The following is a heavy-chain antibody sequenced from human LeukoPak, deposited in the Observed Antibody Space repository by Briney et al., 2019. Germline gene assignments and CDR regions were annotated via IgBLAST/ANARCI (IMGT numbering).Heavy chain of an antibody. CDR2: INHSGST. D-gene: IGHD3-22*01. CDR3: ARARNYYDSSDYYYEGDAFDI. CDR1: GGSFSGYY. J-gene: IGHJ3*02. V-gene: IGHV4-34*01. Sequence: SETLSLTCAAYGGSFSGYYWSWIRQPPGKGLEWIGEINHSGSTNHNPSLKSRVTISVDTSKNQFSLKLSSVTAADTAVYFCARARNYYDSSDYYYEGDAFDIWGQGTMVTVSS.